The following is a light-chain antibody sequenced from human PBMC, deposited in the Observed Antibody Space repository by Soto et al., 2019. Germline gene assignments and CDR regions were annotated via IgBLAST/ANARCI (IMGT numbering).Light chain of an antibody. Sequence: QLVLTQSPSASASLGASVKLTCTLSSGHSSYAIAWHQQQPEKGPRYLMKLSSDGSHSEGDGIPDRFSGSSSGAERYLAISSLQSEDEADYYCQTWDIGARVVFGGGTKLTVL. CDR1: SGHSSYA. J-gene: IGLJ2*01. CDR3: QTWDIGARVV. CDR2: LSSDGSH. V-gene: IGLV4-69*01.